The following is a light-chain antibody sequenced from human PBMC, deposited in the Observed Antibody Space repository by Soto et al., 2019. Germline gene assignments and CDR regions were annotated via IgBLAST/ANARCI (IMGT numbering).Light chain of an antibody. Sequence: DIQMTQSPTSLSASVGDRVTITCRASQAISNYLAWYQQKQGQVPKLLIYAPSTSQSGDPSRYSGSGYGTDFPRTISRLQPEDVATYYCEKYSSSPFTFGPGTKV. CDR2: APS. J-gene: IGKJ3*01. CDR1: QAISNY. CDR3: EKYSSSPFT. V-gene: IGKV1-27*01.